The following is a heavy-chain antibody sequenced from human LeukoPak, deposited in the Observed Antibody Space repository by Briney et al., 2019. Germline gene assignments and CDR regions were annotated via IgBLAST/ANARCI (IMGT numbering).Heavy chain of an antibody. CDR1: GYTFSTFG. CDR3: ARSYCSSYSCVNNCFDP. J-gene: IGHJ5*02. D-gene: IGHD4-11*01. V-gene: IGHV1-18*01. CDR2: ITAHNGYT. Sequence: GASVKVSCKASGYTFSTFGISWLRQAPGQGPEWMGWITAHNGYTKSPQKFQGRVIMTADTSTTTAYLEVRSLTSNDTAVYFCARSYCSSYSCVNNCFDPWGQGTLVTVSS.